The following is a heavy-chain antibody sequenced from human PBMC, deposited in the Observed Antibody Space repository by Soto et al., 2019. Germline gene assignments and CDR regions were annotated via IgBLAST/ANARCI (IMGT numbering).Heavy chain of an antibody. CDR3: ARDLTKGYSYAYDY. J-gene: IGHJ4*02. Sequence: QVQLVESGGGLVKPEGSLRLSCAASGFTFRDYYMTWIRQAPGKGLEWVSYISSSSSYTNYADSVKGRFTISRDNAKNSLYLQMHSLRAEDTAVYYCARDLTKGYSYAYDYWGQGTLVTVSS. CDR1: GFTFRDYY. D-gene: IGHD5-18*01. V-gene: IGHV3-11*05. CDR2: ISSSSSYT.